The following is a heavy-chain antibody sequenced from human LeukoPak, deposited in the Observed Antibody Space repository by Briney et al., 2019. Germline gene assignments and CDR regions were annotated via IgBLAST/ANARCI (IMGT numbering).Heavy chain of an antibody. Sequence: PGGSLRLSCSASGFTFSSYAMHWVRQAPGEGLEYVSAISSNGGSTYYADPVKGRFTISRDNSKNTLYLQMSSLRAEDTAVYYCLEGYCSSISCYGDYWGQGTLVTVSS. CDR1: GFTFSSYA. V-gene: IGHV3-64D*09. CDR2: ISSNGGST. CDR3: LEGYCSSISCYGDY. J-gene: IGHJ4*02. D-gene: IGHD2-2*01.